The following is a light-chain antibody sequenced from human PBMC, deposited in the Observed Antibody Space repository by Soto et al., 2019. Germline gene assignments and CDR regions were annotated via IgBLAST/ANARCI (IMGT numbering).Light chain of an antibody. V-gene: IGLV2-23*01. J-gene: IGLJ1*01. CDR2: EGS. Sequence: QSVQTQPASVSGSPGQSITISCTGTSSDVGSYNLVSWYQQHPGKAPKLMIYEGSKRPSGVSNRFSGSKSGNTASLTISGLQAEDEADYYCCSYAGSSTYVFGTGTKLTVL. CDR1: SSDVGSYNL. CDR3: CSYAGSSTYV.